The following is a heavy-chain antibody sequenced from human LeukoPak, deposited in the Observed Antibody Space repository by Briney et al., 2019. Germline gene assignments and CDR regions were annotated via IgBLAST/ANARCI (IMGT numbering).Heavy chain of an antibody. D-gene: IGHD2-15*01. J-gene: IGHJ4*02. V-gene: IGHV3-74*01. Sequence: GGSLRLSCAASGFTFNIYWMDWVRQAPGKGLIWVSRINTDGSDTTYADSVKGRFTISRDDAKNTLYLQMNSLRAEDAAVYYCARGCSGGSCYDNWGQGTLVTVSS. CDR3: ARGCSGGSCYDN. CDR1: GFTFNIYW. CDR2: INTDGSDT.